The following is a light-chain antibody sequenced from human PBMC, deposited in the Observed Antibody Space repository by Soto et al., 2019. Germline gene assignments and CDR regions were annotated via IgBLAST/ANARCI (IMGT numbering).Light chain of an antibody. Sequence: DIVMTQSPSTLSVSPGERATISCRASQSVSSNLAWYQQKPGQPPRLLIYGASTRATGIPARFSGSGSGTDFTLSISSLQSEDFAVYYCQQYNNWPPYTFGQGTKLEIK. CDR2: GAS. CDR3: QQYNNWPPYT. V-gene: IGKV3-15*01. J-gene: IGKJ2*01. CDR1: QSVSSN.